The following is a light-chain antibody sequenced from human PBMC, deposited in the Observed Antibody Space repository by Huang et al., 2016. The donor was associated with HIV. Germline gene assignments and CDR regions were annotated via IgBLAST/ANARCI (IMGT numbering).Light chain of an antibody. CDR3: QQYSDWPT. V-gene: IGKV3-15*01. CDR2: DAS. CDR1: QSVGSF. Sequence: EVVMTQSPATLSVSPGEGAALSCRASQSVGSFLAWYQHKPGQAPRLLLYDASASATGIPARCSGSGSGTEFTLSISSLQSEDFAVYYCQQYSDWPTFGGGTKVEIK. J-gene: IGKJ4*01.